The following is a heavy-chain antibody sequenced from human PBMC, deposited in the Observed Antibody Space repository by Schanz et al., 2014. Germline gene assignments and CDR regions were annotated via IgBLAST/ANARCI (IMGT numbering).Heavy chain of an antibody. CDR3: ARDSHRRVAVAGY. V-gene: IGHV3-23*04. CDR2: INGSGGST. D-gene: IGHD6-19*01. CDR1: GFTFSSYA. Sequence: EVQLVESGGCLVQPGGSLRLSCAASGFTFSSYAMSWVRQVPRKGLAWVSGINGSGGSTYYADSVKGRFIISRDSSKNTLFLQMNSLRAEDTAVYYCARDSHRRVAVAGYWGQGALVTVSS. J-gene: IGHJ4*02.